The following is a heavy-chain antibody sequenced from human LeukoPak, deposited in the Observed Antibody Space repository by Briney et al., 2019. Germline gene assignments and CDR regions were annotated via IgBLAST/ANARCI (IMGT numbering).Heavy chain of an antibody. CDR1: GGSISSSSYY. D-gene: IGHD3-10*01. J-gene: IGHJ4*02. Sequence: SSETLSLTCTVSGGSISSSSYYWGWIRQPAGKGLEWIGRIYTSGSTNYNPSLKSRVTISVDTSKNQFSLKLSSVTAADTAVYYCARRDGVRGVIITKGFDYWGQGTLVTVSS. CDR3: ARRDGVRGVIITKGFDY. CDR2: IYTSGST. V-gene: IGHV4-61*02.